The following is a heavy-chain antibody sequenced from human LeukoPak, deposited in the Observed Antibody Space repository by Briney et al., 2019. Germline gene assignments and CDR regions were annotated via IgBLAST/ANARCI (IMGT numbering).Heavy chain of an antibody. CDR2: IDPSDSYT. CDR3: ARLGSNNYFDP. CDR1: GFSFTSYW. V-gene: IGHV5-10-1*01. Sequence: GESLKISCKGSGFSFTSYWISWVRQMPGKGLEWMGRIDPSDSYTNYSPSFQGHVTISADKSVNTAYLQWSSLKASDTAMYYCARLGSNNYFDPWGQGTLDTVSS. D-gene: IGHD7-27*01. J-gene: IGHJ5*02.